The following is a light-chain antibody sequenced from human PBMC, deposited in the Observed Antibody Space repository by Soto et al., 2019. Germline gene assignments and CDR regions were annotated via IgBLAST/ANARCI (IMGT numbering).Light chain of an antibody. CDR3: HQYGSSPQT. CDR1: QRVSSNY. J-gene: IGKJ1*01. CDR2: GAS. V-gene: IGKV3-20*01. Sequence: EFVLTQSPGTLSLSQGERATLSCRASQRVSSNYLAGYQQKPGQAPRLLIYGASTRATGIADRFSGSGSGTDFTLSISRLEPEDFAVYYCHQYGSSPQTFGQGTKVEIK.